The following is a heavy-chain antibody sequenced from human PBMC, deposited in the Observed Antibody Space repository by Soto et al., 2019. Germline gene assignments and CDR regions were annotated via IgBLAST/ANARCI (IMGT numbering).Heavy chain of an antibody. J-gene: IGHJ6*02. CDR1: GFTFSSYA. CDR3: AKDGPYGSGSYSYYYYYGMDV. V-gene: IGHV3-23*01. Sequence: TVGSLRLSCAASGFTFSSYAMSWVRQAPGKGLEWVSAISGSGGSTYYADSVKGRFTISRDNSKNTLYLQMNSLRAEGTAVYYCAKDGPYGSGSYSYYYYYGMDVWGQGTTVTVSS. D-gene: IGHD3-10*01. CDR2: ISGSGGST.